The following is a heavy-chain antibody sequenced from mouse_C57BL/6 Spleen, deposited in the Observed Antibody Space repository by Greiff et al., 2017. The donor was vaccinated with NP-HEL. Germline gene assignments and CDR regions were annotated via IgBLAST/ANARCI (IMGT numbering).Heavy chain of an antibody. CDR2: INPNNGGT. V-gene: IGHV1-18*01. CDR1: GYTFTDYN. J-gene: IGHJ4*01. Sequence: EVQLQQSGPELVKPGASVKIPCKASGYTFTDYNMDWVKQSHGKSLEWIGDINPNNGGTIYNQKFKGKATLTVDKSSSTAYMELRSLTSEDTAVYYCARRGRGGYYAMDYWGQGTSVTVSS. CDR3: ARRGRGGYYAMDY. D-gene: IGHD3-3*01.